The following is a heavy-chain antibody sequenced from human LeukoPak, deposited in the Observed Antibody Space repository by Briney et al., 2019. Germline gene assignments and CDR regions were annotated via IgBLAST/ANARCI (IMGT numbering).Heavy chain of an antibody. CDR2: ISSSGGTI. V-gene: IGHV3-48*02. CDR3: ARDREESGCDYGY. CDR1: GFTFSRFS. D-gene: IGHD5-12*01. Sequence: PGGSLRLSCAASGFTFSRFSMNWVRQAPGKGLEWLSYISSSGGTIYYAQSVKGRFTVSRDNAKNSLFLQMNSLRDDDTAVYYCARDREESGCDYGYWGQGTLVTVSS. J-gene: IGHJ4*02.